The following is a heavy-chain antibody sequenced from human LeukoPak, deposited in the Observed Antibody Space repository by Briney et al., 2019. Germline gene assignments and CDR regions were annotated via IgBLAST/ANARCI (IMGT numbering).Heavy chain of an antibody. CDR1: GFTFSRYW. V-gene: IGHV3-7*01. D-gene: IGHD5-12*01. Sequence: GGSLRLSCVASGFTFSRYWMNWVRQAPGKGLEWVANINQDGSEENYVDSVKGRLTISRDNAKNSLYLQMNSLRAEDTAVYYCASDYDSGYWGQGTLVTVSS. CDR3: ASDYDSGY. J-gene: IGHJ4*02. CDR2: INQDGSEE.